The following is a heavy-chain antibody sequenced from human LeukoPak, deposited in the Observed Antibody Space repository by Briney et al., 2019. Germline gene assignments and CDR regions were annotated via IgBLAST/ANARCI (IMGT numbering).Heavy chain of an antibody. CDR1: GGSISSSSYY. V-gene: IGHV4-39*07. J-gene: IGHJ6*03. Sequence: SETLSLTCTVSGGSISSSSYYWGWIRQPPGKGLEWIGSFFYGGSTYYNPSLKSRVTISVDTSKNQFSLKLSSVTAADTAVYYCARGYCSGGSCYSYYYYNYMDVWGKGTTVTVSS. CDR3: ARGYCSGGSCYSYYYYNYMDV. D-gene: IGHD2-15*01. CDR2: FFYGGST.